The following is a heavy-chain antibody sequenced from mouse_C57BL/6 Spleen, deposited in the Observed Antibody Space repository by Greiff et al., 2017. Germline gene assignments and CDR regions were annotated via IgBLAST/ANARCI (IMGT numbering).Heavy chain of an antibody. CDR2: IYPGDGDT. CDR1: GYAFSSSW. J-gene: IGHJ4*01. Sequence: QVQLQQSGPELVKPGASVKISCKASGYAFSSSWMNWVKQRPGKGLEWIGRIYPGDGDTNYNGKFKGKATLTADKSSSTAYMQLSSLTSEDSAVCFCARYGPYYAMDYWGQGTSVTVSS. D-gene: IGHD1-1*02. V-gene: IGHV1-82*01. CDR3: ARYGPYYAMDY.